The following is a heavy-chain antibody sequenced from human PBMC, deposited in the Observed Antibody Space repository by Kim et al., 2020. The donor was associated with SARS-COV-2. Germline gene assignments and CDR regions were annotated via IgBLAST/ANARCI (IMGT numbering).Heavy chain of an antibody. Sequence: SETLSLTCAVYGGSFSGYYWSWIRQPPGKGLEWIGEINHSGSTNYNPSLKSRVTISVDTSKNQFSLKLSSVTAADTAVYYCARGPPIAVNWFDPWGQGTLVTVSS. CDR1: GGSFSGYY. J-gene: IGHJ5*02. CDR3: ARGPPIAVNWFDP. D-gene: IGHD6-19*01. V-gene: IGHV4-34*01. CDR2: INHSGST.